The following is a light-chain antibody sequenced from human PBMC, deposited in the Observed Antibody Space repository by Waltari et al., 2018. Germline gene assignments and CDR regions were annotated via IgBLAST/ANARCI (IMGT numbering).Light chain of an antibody. CDR2: RNT. V-gene: IGLV1-47*01. CDR1: SSNIGDNY. Sequence: QSVLTQPPSASGTPGQRVTISCSGRSSNIGDNYVYWYQHLPGTAPKLLIFRNTQRPSGVRDRFSGSKSGTSASLAISGLRSEDEGDYYCAAWDDTLSHWVFGGGTKLTVL. CDR3: AAWDDTLSHWV. J-gene: IGLJ3*02.